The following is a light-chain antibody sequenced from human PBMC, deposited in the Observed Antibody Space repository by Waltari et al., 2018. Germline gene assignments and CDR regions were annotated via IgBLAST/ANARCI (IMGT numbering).Light chain of an antibody. CDR2: GAS. Sequence: EIVLTQSPGTLSLSPGERATLPCRASQSVSSSYLAWYQQKPGQAPRLLIYGASSRATGIADRFSGSGSGTDVTLTISRLEPEDFAVYYCQQYGSSPRTFGQGTKVEIK. V-gene: IGKV3-20*01. CDR1: QSVSSSY. CDR3: QQYGSSPRT. J-gene: IGKJ1*01.